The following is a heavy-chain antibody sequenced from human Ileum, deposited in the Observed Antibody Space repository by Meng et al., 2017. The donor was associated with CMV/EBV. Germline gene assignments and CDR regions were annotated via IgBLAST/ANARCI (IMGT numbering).Heavy chain of an antibody. CDR1: GDFANNFY. CDR2: ISTSGSD. V-gene: IGHV4-4*07. D-gene: IGHD4-17*01. J-gene: IGHJ4*02. CDR3: ARSGLRGIYVDY. Sequence: QGRLQGAGQGLVKPAETLSLTCTVSGDFANNFYWSWIRQPAGKGLQWIGRISTSGSDNYNPSLKSRVTMSVDTSKKQFSLKLSSVTAADTAVYYCARSGLRGIYVDYWGQGTLVTVSS.